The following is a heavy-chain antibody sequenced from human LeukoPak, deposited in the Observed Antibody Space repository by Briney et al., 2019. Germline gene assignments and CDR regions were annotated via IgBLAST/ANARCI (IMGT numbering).Heavy chain of an antibody. D-gene: IGHD3-10*01. J-gene: IGHJ4*02. CDR1: GFTFSSHW. CDR3: ARGHVPGSTRHWDF. Sequence: GGSLRLSCEASGFTFSSHWMHWVRQVPGKGLVWVARIRGDENEIDYADSVKGRFTISRDNAKNTLYLQMNSRRVEDTAVYFCARGHVPGSTRHWDFWGQGTLVTVS. V-gene: IGHV3-74*01. CDR2: IRGDENEI.